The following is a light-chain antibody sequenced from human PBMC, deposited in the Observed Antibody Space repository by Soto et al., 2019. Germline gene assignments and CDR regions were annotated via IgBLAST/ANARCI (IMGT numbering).Light chain of an antibody. CDR1: QSINSE. Sequence: EIVMTQSPATLSLSPGERAALSCSASQSINSELAWYQQKPGQPPRLLIYGASTRATGVPARFTGTESGSEFTLTISGLQSEDFAVYYCQQGHTWPLTFGQGTRLEI. V-gene: IGKV3-15*01. CDR3: QQGHTWPLT. J-gene: IGKJ2*01. CDR2: GAS.